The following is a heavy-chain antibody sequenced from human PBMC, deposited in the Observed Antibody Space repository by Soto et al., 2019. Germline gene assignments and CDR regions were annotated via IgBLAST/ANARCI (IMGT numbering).Heavy chain of an antibody. V-gene: IGHV1-2*02. D-gene: IGHD5-12*01. J-gene: IGHJ4*02. CDR1: GYTFTGYY. Sequence: ASVKVSCKASGYTFTGYYMNWVRQAPGQGLEWMGWINPNSGGTNYAQKFQGRVTMTRDTSISTAYMELSRLRSDDTAVYYCARGLLLRGELDGYNCDYWGQGTLVTLSS. CDR2: INPNSGGT. CDR3: ARGLLLRGELDGYNCDY.